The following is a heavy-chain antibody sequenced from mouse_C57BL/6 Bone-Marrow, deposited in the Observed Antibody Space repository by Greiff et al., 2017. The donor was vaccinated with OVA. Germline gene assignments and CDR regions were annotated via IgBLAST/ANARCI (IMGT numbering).Heavy chain of an antibody. V-gene: IGHV5-17*01. J-gene: IGHJ2*01. CDR1: GFTFSDYG. CDR2: ISSGSSTI. Sequence: EVQRVESGGGLVKPGGSLKLSCAASGFTFSDYGMHWVRQAPEKGLEWVAYISSGSSTIYYADTVKGRFTISRDNAKNTLFLQMTSLRSEDTAMYYCARGLDYYGSSPYFDYWGQGTTLTVSS. D-gene: IGHD1-1*01. CDR3: ARGLDYYGSSPYFDY.